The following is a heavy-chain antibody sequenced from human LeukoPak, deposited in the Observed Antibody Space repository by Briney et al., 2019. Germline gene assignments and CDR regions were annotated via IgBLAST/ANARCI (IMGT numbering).Heavy chain of an antibody. Sequence: GGSLRLSCAASGFTFSSYAMSWVRQAPGKGLEWMAVISYDGSNKYYADSVKGRFTISRDNSKSTLYLQMNSLRPEDTAVYYCARGWLQSDYWGQGTLVTVSS. CDR3: ARGWLQSDY. CDR2: ISYDGSNK. V-gene: IGHV3-30*03. J-gene: IGHJ4*02. CDR1: GFTFSSYA. D-gene: IGHD5-24*01.